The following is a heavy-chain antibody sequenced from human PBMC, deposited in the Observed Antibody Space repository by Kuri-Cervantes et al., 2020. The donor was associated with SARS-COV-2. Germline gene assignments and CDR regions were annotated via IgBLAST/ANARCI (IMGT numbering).Heavy chain of an antibody. Sequence: LSLTCAASGFTFSSYGMHWVRQAPGKGLEWVAVISYDGSNKYYADSVEGRFTISRDNSKNTLYLQMNSLRAEDTAVYYCAKDYYYDSSGYPRVVVDYWGQGTLVTVSS. J-gene: IGHJ4*02. V-gene: IGHV3-30*18. CDR1: GFTFSSYG. CDR3: AKDYYYDSSGYPRVVVDY. CDR2: ISYDGSNK. D-gene: IGHD3-22*01.